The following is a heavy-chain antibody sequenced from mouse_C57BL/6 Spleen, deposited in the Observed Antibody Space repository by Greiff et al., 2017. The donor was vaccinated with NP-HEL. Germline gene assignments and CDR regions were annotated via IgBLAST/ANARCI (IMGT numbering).Heavy chain of an antibody. CDR3: ARITTEGYDWYFDV. Sequence: QVQLKQPGAELVRPGSSVKLSCKASGYTFTSYWMHWVKQRPIQGLEWIGNIDPSDSATHYNQKFKDKVTLTVDKSSSTAYMQLSSLTSEDSAVNYCARITTEGYDWYFDVWGTGTTVTVSS. CDR1: GYTFTSYW. V-gene: IGHV1-52*01. D-gene: IGHD1-1*01. CDR2: IDPSDSAT. J-gene: IGHJ1*03.